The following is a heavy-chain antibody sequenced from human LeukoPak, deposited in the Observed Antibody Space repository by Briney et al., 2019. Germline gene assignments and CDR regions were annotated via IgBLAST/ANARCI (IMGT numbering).Heavy chain of an antibody. Sequence: SETLSLTCTVSGGSISSGGYYWSWIRQHPGKGLEWIGYIYYSGSTYYNPSLKSRVTISVDTSKNQFSLKLSSVTAADTAVNYCARGDTMVRDFDYWGQGSLVTVSS. CDR2: IYYSGST. CDR3: ARGDTMVRDFDY. CDR1: GGSISSGGYY. J-gene: IGHJ4*02. V-gene: IGHV4-31*03. D-gene: IGHD3-10*01.